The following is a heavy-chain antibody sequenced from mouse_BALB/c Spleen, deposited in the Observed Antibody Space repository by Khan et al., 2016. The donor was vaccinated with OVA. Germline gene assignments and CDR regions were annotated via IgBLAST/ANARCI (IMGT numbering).Heavy chain of an antibody. J-gene: IGHJ3*01. Sequence: QVQLQQSGADLAKPGASLEMSCKASGYTFATYWIHWVKQRPGQGLEWIGYIDPSTGYTEYNQKFKDKATLTSDKSSSTAYMQLSSLTAEDSAVYYCTRRGIDGIVTYWGQGTLVTVSA. CDR2: IDPSTGYT. D-gene: IGHD2-1*01. V-gene: IGHV1-7*01. CDR1: GYTFATYW. CDR3: TRRGIDGIVTY.